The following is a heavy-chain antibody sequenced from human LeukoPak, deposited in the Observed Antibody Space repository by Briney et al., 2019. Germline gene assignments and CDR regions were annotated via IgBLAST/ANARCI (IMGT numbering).Heavy chain of an antibody. CDR2: VDPEEGET. J-gene: IGHJ4*02. D-gene: IGHD2-2*01. CDR1: GSTVTDYY. V-gene: IGHV1-69-2*01. Sequence: ATVKISCEASGSTVTDYYIHWVQQAPGKGLEWMGRVDPEEGETIYADRFQGRLIITADTFTDTAYMELSSLRSEATAVYFCATSPSIPAAPNDYWGQGTLVTVSS. CDR3: ATSPSIPAAPNDY.